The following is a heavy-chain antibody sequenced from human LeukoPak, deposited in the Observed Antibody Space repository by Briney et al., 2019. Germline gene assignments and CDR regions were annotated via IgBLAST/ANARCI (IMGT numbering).Heavy chain of an antibody. Sequence: GGSLRLSCAASGFTFSSYWMHWVRQAPGKGLEWVAVISYDGSNKYYADSVKGRFTISRDNSKKTLYLQMNSLRAEDTAVYYCARDFGAYCGGDCYFPTDYWGQGTLVTVSS. D-gene: IGHD2-21*02. J-gene: IGHJ4*02. V-gene: IGHV3-30*03. CDR1: GFTFSSYW. CDR2: ISYDGSNK. CDR3: ARDFGAYCGGDCYFPTDY.